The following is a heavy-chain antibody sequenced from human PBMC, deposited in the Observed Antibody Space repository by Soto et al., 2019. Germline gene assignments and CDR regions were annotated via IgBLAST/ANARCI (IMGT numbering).Heavy chain of an antibody. CDR2: TRNKANSYTT. CDR3: ARALMYDSGAYSLDY. V-gene: IGHV3-72*01. J-gene: IGHJ4*02. D-gene: IGHD3-22*01. CDR1: GFTFSDHY. Sequence: GGSLRLSCAASGFTFSDHYMDWVRQAPGKGLEWVGRTRNKANSYTTEYTASVKGRFTISRDDSENSLYLQMNSLITEDTAVYYCARALMYDSGAYSLDYWGQGTLVTVSS.